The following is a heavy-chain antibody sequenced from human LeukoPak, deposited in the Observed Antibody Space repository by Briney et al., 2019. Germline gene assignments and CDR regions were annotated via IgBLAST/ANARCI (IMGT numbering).Heavy chain of an antibody. CDR2: VIPIFGTA. D-gene: IGHD4-17*01. Sequence: SVKVSCKASGGTFSSYAISWVRQAPGQGLEWMGRVIPIFGTANYAQKFQGRVTITTDESTSTAYMELSSLRSEDTAVYYCARGPYGDYGFFDYWGQGTLVTVSS. CDR1: GGTFSSYA. J-gene: IGHJ4*02. CDR3: ARGPYGDYGFFDY. V-gene: IGHV1-69*05.